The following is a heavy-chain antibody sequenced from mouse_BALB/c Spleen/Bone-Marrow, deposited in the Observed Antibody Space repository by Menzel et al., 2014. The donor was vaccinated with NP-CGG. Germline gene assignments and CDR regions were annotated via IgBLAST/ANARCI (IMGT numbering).Heavy chain of an antibody. CDR3: TRGGRYDEVAY. V-gene: IGHV1-67*01. CDR1: SYTFTDYA. J-gene: IGHJ3*01. Sequence: VQLQQSGPELVRPGVSVKISCKGSSYTFTDYAMHWVKQSHAKRLAWIGVISTYYGNANCNQKFKGKATMTVDKSSSTAYMELARLTSEDSAVYYCTRGGRYDEVAYWGQGTLVTVSA. D-gene: IGHD2-14*01. CDR2: ISTYYGNA.